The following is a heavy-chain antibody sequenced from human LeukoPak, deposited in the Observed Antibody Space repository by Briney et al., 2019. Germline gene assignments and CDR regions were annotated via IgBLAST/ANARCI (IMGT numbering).Heavy chain of an antibody. V-gene: IGHV3-23*01. CDR1: GFTFSSYA. Sequence: QPGGSLRLSCAASGFTFSSYAMTWVRQAPGEGLEWVSGISGSGSNTYYADSVRGRFTISRDNSKNTLYLQMNSLRGEDTAVYYCAKDQRYNWDYISYAFDTWGQGTMVSVSS. CDR3: AKDQRYNWDYISYAFDT. CDR2: ISGSGSNT. J-gene: IGHJ3*02. D-gene: IGHD1-7*01.